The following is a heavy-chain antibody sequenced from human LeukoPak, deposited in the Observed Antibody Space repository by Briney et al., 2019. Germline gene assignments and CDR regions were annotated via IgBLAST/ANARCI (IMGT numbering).Heavy chain of an antibody. CDR2: ISGYQGST. CDR1: GYTFTNYG. CDR3: ARSDLGTITAGPFN. J-gene: IGHJ4*02. D-gene: IGHD5-24*01. Sequence: GASVKVSCKASGYTFTNYGITWARQAPGQGLEWMGWISGYQGSTKYAQNFQGRVTMTIDTSTSTAYMDLRSLRSDDTAIYFCARSDLGTITAGPFNWGQGTLVAVSS. V-gene: IGHV1-18*01.